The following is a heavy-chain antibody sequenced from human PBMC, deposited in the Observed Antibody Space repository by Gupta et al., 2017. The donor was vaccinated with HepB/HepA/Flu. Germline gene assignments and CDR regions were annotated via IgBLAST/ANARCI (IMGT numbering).Heavy chain of an antibody. J-gene: IGHJ4*02. D-gene: IGHD3-22*01. CDR2: THFNGNT. CDR1: GGSIRSGGYF. V-gene: IGHV4-31*03. CDR3: ARYSHVYDSSGYHYFFDY. Sequence: QVQLQESGPGLVKPSQNLSLTCTVSGGSIRSGGYFWGLICQFPGKGLEWIGYTHFNGNTYYNPSLKSRLTMSVATSQNQFSLTLTSVTAADTAVYYCARYSHVYDSSGYHYFFDYWGQGTLVTVSS.